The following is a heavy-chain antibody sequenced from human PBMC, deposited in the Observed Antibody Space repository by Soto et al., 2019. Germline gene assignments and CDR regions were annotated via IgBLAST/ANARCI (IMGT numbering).Heavy chain of an antibody. D-gene: IGHD2-15*01. CDR1: GGSFSGYY. CDR3: ARGRHCSGGSCYSSRGPLDF. J-gene: IGHJ4*02. V-gene: IGHV4-34*01. Sequence: QVQLQQWGAGLLKPSETLSLTCAVYGGSFSGYYWNWIRQTPGKGLEWLGENNHSGSVNQKWSLKSRVTISVDTSKNQFSLKLSSVTAADTAVYFCARGRHCSGGSCYSSRGPLDFWGQGTQVTVSS. CDR2: NNHSGSV.